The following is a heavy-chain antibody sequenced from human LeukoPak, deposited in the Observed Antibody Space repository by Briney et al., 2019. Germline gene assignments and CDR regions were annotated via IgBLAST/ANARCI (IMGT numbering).Heavy chain of an antibody. CDR1: GFTFSSYA. D-gene: IGHD5-18*01. J-gene: IGHJ4*02. CDR2: ISYDGSNK. V-gene: IGHV3-30-3*01. CDR3: AGELYSYGDLDY. Sequence: GGSLRLSCAASGFTFSSYAMHWVRQAPGKGLEWVAVISYDGSNKYYADSVKGRFTISRDNSKNTLYLQMNSLRAEDTAVYYCAGELYSYGDLDYWGQGTLVTVSS.